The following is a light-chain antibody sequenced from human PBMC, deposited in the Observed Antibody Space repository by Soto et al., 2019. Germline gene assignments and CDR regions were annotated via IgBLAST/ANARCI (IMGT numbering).Light chain of an antibody. Sequence: QSVLTQPPSASGTPGQRVTISCSGSSSNIGSNTLNWYQQLPGTAPKLLIYSNHQRPSGVPDRFSGSKSGTSASLAISGLQSEDDADYYCAAWDDSLSGHWVFGGGTKLTVL. CDR2: SNH. CDR3: AAWDDSLSGHWV. CDR1: SSNIGSNT. V-gene: IGLV1-44*01. J-gene: IGLJ3*02.